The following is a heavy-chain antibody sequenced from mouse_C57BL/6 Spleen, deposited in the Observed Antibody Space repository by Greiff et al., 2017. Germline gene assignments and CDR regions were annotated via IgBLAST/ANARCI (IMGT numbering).Heavy chain of an antibody. V-gene: IGHV1-5*01. CDR2: IYPGNSDT. CDR3: TRERRYDYDYYLDY. CDR1: GYTFTSYW. J-gene: IGHJ2*01. Sequence: EVQLQQSGTVLARPGASVKMSCTTSGYTFTSYWMHWVKQRPGQGLEWIGAIYPGNSDTSYNQKFKGKAKLTAVTTASTSYMELSSLTSEASTVYYCTRERRYDYDYYLDYWGQGTTLTVSS. D-gene: IGHD2-4*01.